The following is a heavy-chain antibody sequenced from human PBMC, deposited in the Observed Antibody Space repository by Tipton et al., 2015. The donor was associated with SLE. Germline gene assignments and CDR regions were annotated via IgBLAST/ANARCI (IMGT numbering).Heavy chain of an antibody. CDR1: GFTFSSYA. D-gene: IGHD6-19*01. J-gene: IGHJ4*02. Sequence: GSLRLSCAASGFTFSSYAMSWVRQAPGKGLEWVSAISGSEKFYVDSVNGRFTISRDNAKNSLYLQMNSLRAEDTAVYYCAGGDAGYSSGWYPGDFDYWGQGTLVTVSS. V-gene: IGHV3-7*01. CDR3: AGGDAGYSSGWYPGDFDY. CDR2: ISGSEK.